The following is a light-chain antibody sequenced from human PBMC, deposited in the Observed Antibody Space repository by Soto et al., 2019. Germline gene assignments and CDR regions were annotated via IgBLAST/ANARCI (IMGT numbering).Light chain of an antibody. CDR1: QSIGTW. V-gene: IGKV1D-12*01. CDR3: QQTNSFPIT. Sequence: DVQVTQSPSVVSASVGDRVTITCRASQSIGTWLAWYQQKPGAAPNLLISGASTLERGVPARFSGSGLGAHFTFTIVSLQPEDSATYYCQQTNSFPITFGQGTRLEI. J-gene: IGKJ5*01. CDR2: GAS.